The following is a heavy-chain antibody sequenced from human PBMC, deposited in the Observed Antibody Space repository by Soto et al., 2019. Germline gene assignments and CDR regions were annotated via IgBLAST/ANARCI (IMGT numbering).Heavy chain of an antibody. CDR2: IYGSGRT. V-gene: IGHV3-66*01. J-gene: IGHJ2*01. Sequence: EVQLVESGGGLVQPGGSLRLSCAASGFTVSTNYMSWVRQAPGKGLEWVSVIYGSGRTNHAHSVKGRFTVARDNSKNTLDLQMNNVRAEDTAVYYCCGPSTVTINWYFDLWGRGTLVTVSS. CDR3: CGPSTVTINWYFDL. D-gene: IGHD4-17*01. CDR1: GFTVSTNY.